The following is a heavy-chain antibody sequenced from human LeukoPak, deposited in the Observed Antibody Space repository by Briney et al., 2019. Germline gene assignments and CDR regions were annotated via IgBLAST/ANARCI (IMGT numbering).Heavy chain of an antibody. CDR2: IYYSGST. D-gene: IGHD3-10*01. Sequence: SSETLSLTCTVSGGSISSSSYYWGWIRQPPGKGLEWIGSIYYSGSTYYNPSLKSRVTISIDTSKNQLSLKLSSVTAADTAVYYCARAPVRGVTLVDYFDYWGQGTLVTVSS. CDR3: ARAPVRGVTLVDYFDY. J-gene: IGHJ4*02. V-gene: IGHV4-39*07. CDR1: GGSISSSSYY.